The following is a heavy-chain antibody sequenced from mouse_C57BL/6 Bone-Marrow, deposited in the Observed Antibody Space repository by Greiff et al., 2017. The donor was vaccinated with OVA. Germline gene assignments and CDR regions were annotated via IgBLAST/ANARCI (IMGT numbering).Heavy chain of an antibody. J-gene: IGHJ2*01. CDR2: IDPEDGET. Sequence: VQLQQSGAELVKPGASVKLSCTASGFNIKDYYMHWVKQRTEQGLEWIGRIDPEDGETKYAPKFQGKATKTADTSSNTAYLQLSSLTSEDTAVYYCANQYYFDYWGQGTTLTVSS. CDR1: GFNIKDYY. CDR3: ANQYYFDY. V-gene: IGHV14-2*01.